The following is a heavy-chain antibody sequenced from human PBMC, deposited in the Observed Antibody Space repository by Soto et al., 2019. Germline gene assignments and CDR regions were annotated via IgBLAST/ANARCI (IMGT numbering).Heavy chain of an antibody. Sequence: GESLNTSCRSPGSNYWIAWVRQRPGPGPEWLGIIYPGDSDTRYSPSFQVPVTISTDKSIYTTYLLWSTLKASDSGICFCARCYYMFWSGCFDSWGQGTLVTVSS. CDR2: IYPGDSDT. CDR1: GSNYW. D-gene: IGHD3-3*01. V-gene: IGHV5-51*01. CDR3: ARCYYMFWSGCFDS. J-gene: IGHJ4*02.